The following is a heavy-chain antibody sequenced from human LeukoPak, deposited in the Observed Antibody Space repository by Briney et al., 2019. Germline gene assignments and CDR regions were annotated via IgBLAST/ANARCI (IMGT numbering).Heavy chain of an antibody. D-gene: IGHD6-13*01. Sequence: QTGGSLRLSCTASGFTFSTYPMHWVRQAPGKGLEWVAVISSDGNNKYYADSVKGRFTIPRDNSKSTLYLQMNSLRPEDTAVYYCARGSLATAGSYYWGQGTLVSVSS. CDR2: ISSDGNNK. J-gene: IGHJ4*02. CDR1: GFTFSTYP. V-gene: IGHV3-30-3*01. CDR3: ARGSLATAGSYY.